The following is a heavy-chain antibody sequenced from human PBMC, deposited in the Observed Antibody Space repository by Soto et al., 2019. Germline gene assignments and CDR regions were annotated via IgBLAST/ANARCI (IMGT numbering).Heavy chain of an antibody. CDR3: TGDRREANTDY. Sequence: GGSLRLSCAASGFTFSTYSMNWVRQAPGKGAEWVSYISGGSKSKYYADSVKGRFTVSRDNAKNSLYLQMNSLRAEDPAVYYCTGDRREANTDYWGQGA. CDR2: ISGGSKSK. J-gene: IGHJ4*02. V-gene: IGHV3-48*01. CDR1: GFTFSTYS.